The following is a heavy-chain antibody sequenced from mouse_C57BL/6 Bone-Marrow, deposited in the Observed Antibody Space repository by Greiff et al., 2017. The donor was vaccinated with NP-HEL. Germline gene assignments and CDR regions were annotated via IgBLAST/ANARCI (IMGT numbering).Heavy chain of an antibody. J-gene: IGHJ4*01. V-gene: IGHV5-4*03. Sequence: EVKVVESGGGLVKPGGSLKLSCAASGFTFSSYAMSWVRQTPEKRLEWVATISDGGSYTYYPDNVKGRFTISRDNAKNNLYLQMSHLKSEDTAMYYCARADDYPYYYAMDYWGQGTSVTVSS. CDR3: ARADDYPYYYAMDY. CDR1: GFTFSSYA. CDR2: ISDGGSYT. D-gene: IGHD2-4*01.